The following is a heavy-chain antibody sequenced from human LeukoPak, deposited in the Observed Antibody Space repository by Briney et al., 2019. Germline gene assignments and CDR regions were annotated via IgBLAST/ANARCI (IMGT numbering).Heavy chain of an antibody. CDR1: GFTFNDYA. CDR2: IESNGNEK. V-gene: IGHV3-30*02. J-gene: IGHJ4*02. CDR3: ARGVTSWPQGPYHFDY. D-gene: IGHD2-2*01. Sequence: GGSLRLSCAVSGFTFNDYAMKWVRQAPGKGLEWVASIESNGNEKYSSDSLKGRFTISRDNSKNTLYLQMNTVRPEDTALFYCARGVTSWPQGPYHFDYWGQGILITVSS.